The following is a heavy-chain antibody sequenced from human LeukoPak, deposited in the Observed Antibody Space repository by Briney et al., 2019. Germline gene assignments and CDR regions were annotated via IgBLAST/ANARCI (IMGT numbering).Heavy chain of an antibody. CDR3: ARWGRGGSGSPHYYYYYYMDV. V-gene: IGHV4-34*01. D-gene: IGHD3-10*01. Sequence: SETLSLTCAVYGGSFSGYYWSWIRQPPGKGLEWIGEINHSGSTNYNPSLKSRVTISVDTSKNQFSLKLSSVTAADTAVYYCARWGRGGSGSPHYYYYYYMDVWGKGTTVTISS. CDR1: GGSFSGYY. CDR2: INHSGST. J-gene: IGHJ6*03.